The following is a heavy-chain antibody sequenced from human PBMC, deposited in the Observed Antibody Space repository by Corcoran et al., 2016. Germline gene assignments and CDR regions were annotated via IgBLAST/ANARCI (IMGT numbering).Heavy chain of an antibody. CDR2: ISYDGSNK. V-gene: IGHV3-30*18. CDR3: AKGRKRWASYYYGMDV. CDR1: GFTFSSYG. Sequence: QVQLVESGGGVVQPGRSLRLSCAASGFTFSSYGMHWVRQAPGKGLEWVAVISYDGSNKYYADSVKGRFTISRDNSKNTLYLQMNSLRAEDTGVYYWAKGRKRWASYYYGMDVWGQGTTVTVSS. J-gene: IGHJ6*02.